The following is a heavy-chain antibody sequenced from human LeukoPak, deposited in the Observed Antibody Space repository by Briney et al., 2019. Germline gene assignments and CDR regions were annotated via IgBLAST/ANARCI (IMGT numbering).Heavy chain of an antibody. V-gene: IGHV1-2*02. CDR1: GYTFTGYY. Sequence: ASVKVSCKASGYTFTGYYMHWVRQAPGQGLEWMGWINPNSGGTNYAQKFQGRVTMTRDMSISTAYMELSRLRSDDTAVYYCAKTYGSGSYYGWFDPWGQGTLVTVSS. J-gene: IGHJ5*02. D-gene: IGHD3-10*01. CDR3: AKTYGSGSYYGWFDP. CDR2: INPNSGGT.